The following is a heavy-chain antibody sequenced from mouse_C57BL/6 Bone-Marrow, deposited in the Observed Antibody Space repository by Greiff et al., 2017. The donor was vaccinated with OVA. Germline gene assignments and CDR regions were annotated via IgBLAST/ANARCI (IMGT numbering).Heavy chain of an antibody. CDR3: ARGTTVVAKGYAMDY. J-gene: IGHJ4*01. Sequence: QVQLKQSGAELVKPGASVKMSCKASGYTFTTYPIEWMKQNHGKSLEWIGNFHPYNDDTKYNEKFKGKATLTVEKSSSTVYLELSRLTSDDSAVYYCARGTTVVAKGYAMDYWGQGTSVTVSS. CDR2: FHPYNDDT. V-gene: IGHV1-47*01. CDR1: GYTFTTYP. D-gene: IGHD1-1*01.